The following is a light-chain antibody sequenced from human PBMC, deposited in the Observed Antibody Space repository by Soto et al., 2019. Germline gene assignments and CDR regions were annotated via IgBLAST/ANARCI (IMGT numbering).Light chain of an antibody. V-gene: IGLV2-23*03. J-gene: IGLJ2*01. CDR2: EGS. Sequence: QSVLTQPASVSGSPGQSITISCTGTSSNVGSYDLVSWYQQHPGKAPKVMIYEGSKRPSGVSNRFSGSKSGNTASLTISGLQAEDEDDYYCCSYAGSRTLDVVFGGGTQLTVL. CDR1: SSNVGSYDL. CDR3: CSYAGSRTLDVV.